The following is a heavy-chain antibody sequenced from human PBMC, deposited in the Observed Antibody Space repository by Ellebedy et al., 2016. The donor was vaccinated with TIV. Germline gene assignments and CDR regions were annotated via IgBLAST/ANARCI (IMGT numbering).Heavy chain of an antibody. CDR3: ARLYYYDSSGYYFPDY. CDR2: IDPSDSYT. CDR1: GYSFTSYW. J-gene: IGHJ4*02. V-gene: IGHV5-10-1*01. Sequence: KVSCKGSGYSFTSYWISWVRQMPGKGLEWMGRIDPSDSYTNYSPSFQGHVTISADKSISTAYLQWSSLKASDTAMYYCARLYYYDSSGYYFPDYWGQGTLVTVSS. D-gene: IGHD3-22*01.